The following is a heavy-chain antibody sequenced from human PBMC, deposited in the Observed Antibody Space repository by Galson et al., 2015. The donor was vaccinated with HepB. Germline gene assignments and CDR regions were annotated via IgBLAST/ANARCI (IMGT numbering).Heavy chain of an antibody. J-gene: IGHJ4*02. CDR3: AARAVPPDVGGYSYGGFDY. CDR2: ISSSSSTI. D-gene: IGHD5-18*01. CDR1: GFTLSSYS. Sequence: SLRLSCAASGFTLSSYSMNWVRQAPGKGLEWVSYISSSSSTIYYADSVKGRFTISRDNAKNSLYLQMNSLRDEDTAVYYWAARAVPPDVGGYSYGGFDYWGQGTLVTVSS. V-gene: IGHV3-48*02.